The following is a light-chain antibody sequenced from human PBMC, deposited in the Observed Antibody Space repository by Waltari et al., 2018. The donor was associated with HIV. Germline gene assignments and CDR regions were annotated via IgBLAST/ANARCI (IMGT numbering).Light chain of an antibody. V-gene: IGLV6-57*01. CDR2: EDN. J-gene: IGLJ2*01. CDR3: QSYDSRNHVV. CDR1: SGSVASNY. Sequence: NFMLTQPHSVSESPGKTVTISCTRSSGSVASNYVKWYQQRPGSSPTTVIYEDNQRPSGVPDRFSGSIDSSSNSASLTISGLKTEDEADYYCQSYDSRNHVVFGGGTKLTVL.